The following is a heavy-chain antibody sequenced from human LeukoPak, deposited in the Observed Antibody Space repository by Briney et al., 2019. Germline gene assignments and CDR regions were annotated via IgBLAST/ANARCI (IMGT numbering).Heavy chain of an antibody. Sequence: GGSLRLSCAASGFRFTNWMTWVRQAPGKGLEWVGNIGQDGSVKNYADSVKGRFTISRDNAKNSVFLQMNSLRAEDTAFYYCGNQCSGGICPENWGRGTLVTVSS. D-gene: IGHD2-15*01. CDR1: GFRFTNW. CDR2: IGQDGSVK. V-gene: IGHV3-7*01. CDR3: GNQCSGGICPEN. J-gene: IGHJ4*02.